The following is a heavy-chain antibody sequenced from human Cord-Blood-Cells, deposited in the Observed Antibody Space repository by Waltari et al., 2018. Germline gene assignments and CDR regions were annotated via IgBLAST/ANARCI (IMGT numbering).Heavy chain of an antibody. D-gene: IGHD4-17*01. V-gene: IGHV6-1*01. Sequence: QVQLQQSGPGLVKPSQTLSLTCAISGDSVSSNSAAWNWIRQSPSRGLEWLGRTSYRSKWYNEYAVSVKSRITINPDTSKSQFSLRLNSVTPEDTAVYYCARAPAVTTYACDIWGQGTMVTVSS. J-gene: IGHJ3*02. CDR2: TSYRSKWYN. CDR3: ARAPAVTTYACDI. CDR1: GDSVSSNSAA.